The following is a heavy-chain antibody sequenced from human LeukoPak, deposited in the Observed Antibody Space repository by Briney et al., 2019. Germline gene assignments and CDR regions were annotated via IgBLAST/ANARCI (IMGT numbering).Heavy chain of an antibody. CDR3: ATGFMTTVVTPNGAGDAFDI. J-gene: IGHJ3*02. CDR1: GYVFTGYY. D-gene: IGHD4-23*01. V-gene: IGHV1-2*02. CDR2: INPNNGDT. Sequence: ASVKVSCKASGYVFTGYYIHWVRQAPGQGLEWMGWINPNNGDTNYVQKFQGRVTMTRDTSITTAYMELSSLRSEDTAVYYCATGFMTTVVTPNGAGDAFDIWGQGTMVTVSS.